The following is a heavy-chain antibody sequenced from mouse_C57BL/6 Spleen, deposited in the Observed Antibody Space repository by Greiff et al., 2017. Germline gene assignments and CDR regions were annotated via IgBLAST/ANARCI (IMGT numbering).Heavy chain of an antibody. Sequence: QVQLQQPGAELVRPGSSVKLSCKASGYTFTSYWMHWVKQRPIQGLEWIGNIDPYDSDTHYNQKFKDKATLTVDKSSSTAYMQLSSLTSEDSAVYYGARWDFGFAYWGQGTMVTVSA. CDR2: IDPYDSDT. D-gene: IGHD4-1*01. V-gene: IGHV1-52*01. CDR1: GYTFTSYW. J-gene: IGHJ3*01. CDR3: ARWDFGFAY.